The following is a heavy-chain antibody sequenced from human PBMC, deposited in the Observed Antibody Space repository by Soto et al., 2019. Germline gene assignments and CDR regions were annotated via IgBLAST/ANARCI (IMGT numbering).Heavy chain of an antibody. V-gene: IGHV3-15*07. CDR1: GFTFSNAW. CDR2: IKSKTDGGTT. J-gene: IGHJ4*02. Sequence: GGSLRLSCAASGFTFSNAWMNWVRQAPGKGLEWVGRIKSKTDGGTTDYAAPVKGRFTISRDDSKNTLYLQMNSLKTEDTAVYYCTTEQWLVDYFFDYWGQGTLVTVSS. CDR3: TTEQWLVDYFFDY. D-gene: IGHD6-19*01.